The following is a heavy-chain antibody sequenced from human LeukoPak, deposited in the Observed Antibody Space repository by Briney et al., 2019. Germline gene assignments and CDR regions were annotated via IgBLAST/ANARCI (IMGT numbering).Heavy chain of an antibody. CDR1: RYSFTSYW. Sequence: GESLKISCPGSRYSFTSYWIGWVRQMRGKGLEWMGIIYPGDSDTRYSPSFQGQVTISADKSIRTAFLQWSSLKASDTAMYYCASPRRGYNYGDSFDVWGQGTMVTVSS. D-gene: IGHD5-18*01. V-gene: IGHV5-51*01. J-gene: IGHJ3*01. CDR2: IYPGDSDT. CDR3: ASPRRGYNYGDSFDV.